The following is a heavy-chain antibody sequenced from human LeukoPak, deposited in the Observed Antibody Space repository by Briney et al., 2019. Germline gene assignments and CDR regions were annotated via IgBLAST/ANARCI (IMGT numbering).Heavy chain of an antibody. CDR2: IDPSDSYT. CDR1: GYRFTSYW. Sequence: PGESLKISCKGSGYRFTSYWISWVRQMPGKGLEWMGRIDPSDSYTNYSPSFQGHVTISADKSISTAYLQWSSLKASDTAMYYCARRSSGWYDFDYWGQGTLVTVTS. D-gene: IGHD6-19*01. V-gene: IGHV5-10-1*01. CDR3: ARRSSGWYDFDY. J-gene: IGHJ4*02.